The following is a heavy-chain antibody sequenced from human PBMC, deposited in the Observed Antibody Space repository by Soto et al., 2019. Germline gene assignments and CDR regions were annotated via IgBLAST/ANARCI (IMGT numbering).Heavy chain of an antibody. V-gene: IGHV4-34*01. J-gene: IGHJ4*02. Sequence: XXTLSLAFAVYGGSFSGYYWRWIRQPPGKGLEWIGEINHSGSTNYNPSLKSRVTISVDTSKNQFSLKLSSVTAADTAVYYCARRRHYIVATISLDYWGQGTLVTVSS. CDR3: ARRRHYIVATISLDY. CDR2: INHSGST. D-gene: IGHD5-12*01. CDR1: GGSFSGYY.